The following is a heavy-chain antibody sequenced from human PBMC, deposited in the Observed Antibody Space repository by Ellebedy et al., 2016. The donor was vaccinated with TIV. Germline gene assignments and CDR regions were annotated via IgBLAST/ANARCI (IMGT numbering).Heavy chain of an antibody. CDR1: GFPYANHA. Sequence: GESLKISCAASGFPYANHAMNWVRQAPGKGLEWVSGISGSGGSTVYADSVKGRFIISRDNSKNILYLQMRSLRAEDAADYYCAKGRCDGGNCYTWGDLDYWGQGTPVTVSS. J-gene: IGHJ4*02. V-gene: IGHV3-23*01. CDR2: ISGSGGST. D-gene: IGHD2-21*02. CDR3: AKGRCDGGNCYTWGDLDY.